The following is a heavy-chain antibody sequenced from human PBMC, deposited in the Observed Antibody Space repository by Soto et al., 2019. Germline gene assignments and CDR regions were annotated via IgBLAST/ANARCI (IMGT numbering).Heavy chain of an antibody. J-gene: IGHJ4*02. D-gene: IGHD3-16*02. CDR3: ASSLITFGGVIANFFDY. CDR1: GGTFSSYA. V-gene: IGHV1-69*13. Sequence: SVKVSCKASGGTFSSYAISWVRQAPGQGLEWMGGIIPIFGTANYAQKFQGRVTITADESTSTAYMELSSLRSEDTAVYYCASSLITFGGVIANFFDYWGQGTLVTVSS. CDR2: IIPIFGTA.